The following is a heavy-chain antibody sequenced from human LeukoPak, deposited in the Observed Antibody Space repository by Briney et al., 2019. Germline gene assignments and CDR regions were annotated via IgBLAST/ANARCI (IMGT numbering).Heavy chain of an antibody. Sequence: PSETLSLTCAVSGGSISSAGYSWGWIRQPPGKGLEWIGYIFHSGTTYYNPSLKSRVTISPDRSKNQFSLKLSSVTAADTAVYYCARQRGYSGYDAHGGMDVWGQGTTVTVSS. CDR1: GGSISSAGYS. CDR2: IFHSGTT. J-gene: IGHJ6*02. V-gene: IGHV4-30-2*01. CDR3: ARQRGYSGYDAHGGMDV. D-gene: IGHD5-12*01.